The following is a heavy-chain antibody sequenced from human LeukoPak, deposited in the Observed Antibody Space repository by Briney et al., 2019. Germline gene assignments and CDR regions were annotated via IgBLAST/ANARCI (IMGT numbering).Heavy chain of an antibody. D-gene: IGHD2-15*01. CDR3: ARLRGYCSGGSCSGGWFDP. CDR1: GGSFSTYY. CDR2: INHSGET. J-gene: IGHJ5*02. V-gene: IGHV4-34*01. Sequence: PSETLSLTCAVHGGSFSTYYWSWIRQPPGKGLEWMGEINHSGETRYNPSLKSRVTISVDTSKSQFSLKLSSVTAADTAVYYCARLRGYCSGGSCSGGWFDPWGQGTLVTVSS.